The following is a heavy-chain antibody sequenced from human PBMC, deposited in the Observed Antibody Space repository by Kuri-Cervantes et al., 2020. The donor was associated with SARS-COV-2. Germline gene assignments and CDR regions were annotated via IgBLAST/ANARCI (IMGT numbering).Heavy chain of an antibody. D-gene: IGHD2-21*02. Sequence: LSLTCAASGFTFSSYGMHWVRQAPGKGLEWVAVIWYDGSNKYYADSVKGRFTISRDNSKNTLYLQMNSLRAEDTAVYYCARDFCGGDCYSFDYWGQGTLVTVSS. CDR1: GFTFSSYG. CDR2: IWYDGSNK. J-gene: IGHJ4*02. CDR3: ARDFCGGDCYSFDY. V-gene: IGHV3-33*01.